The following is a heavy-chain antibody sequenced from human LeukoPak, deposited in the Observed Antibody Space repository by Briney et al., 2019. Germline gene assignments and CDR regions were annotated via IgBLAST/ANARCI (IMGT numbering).Heavy chain of an antibody. V-gene: IGHV1-24*01. Sequence: ASVKVSCKVSGYTFTRLSMHWVRQAPGKGLEWMGGFDPEDGETIYAQKFQGRVTMTEDTSTDTAYMELSSLRSEDTAVYYCATKTTGYFDYWGQGTPVTVSS. CDR2: FDPEDGET. J-gene: IGHJ4*02. D-gene: IGHD1-14*01. CDR1: GYTFTRLS. CDR3: ATKTTGYFDY.